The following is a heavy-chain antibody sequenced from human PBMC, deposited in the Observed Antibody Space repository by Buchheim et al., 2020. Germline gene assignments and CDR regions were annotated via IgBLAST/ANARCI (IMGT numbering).Heavy chain of an antibody. J-gene: IGHJ6*02. D-gene: IGHD2-21*02. CDR3: ASSVTAIPVQYYYYYGMDV. V-gene: IGHV1-69*12. CDR2: IIPIFGTA. Sequence: QVQLVQSGAEVKKPGSSVKVSCKASGGTFSIYAISWVRQAPGQGLEWMGGIIPIFGTANYAQKFQGRVTITADESTSTAYMELSSLRSEDTAVYYCASSVTAIPVQYYYYYGMDVWGQGTT. CDR1: GGTFSIYA.